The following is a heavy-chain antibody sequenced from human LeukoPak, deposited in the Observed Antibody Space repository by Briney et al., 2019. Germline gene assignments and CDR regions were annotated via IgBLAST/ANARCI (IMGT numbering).Heavy chain of an antibody. CDR2: MNPNSGNT. J-gene: IGHJ4*02. V-gene: IGHV1-8*01. CDR1: GYTFTSYD. Sequence: ASVKVSCKASGYTFTSYDINCVRQATGQGLEWMGWMNPNSGNTGYAQKFQGRVTMTRNTSISTAYMELSSLRSEDTTVYYCARGLRRTYYDILTGPTRGYYFDYWGQGTLVTVSS. CDR3: ARGLRRTYYDILTGPTRGYYFDY. D-gene: IGHD3-9*01.